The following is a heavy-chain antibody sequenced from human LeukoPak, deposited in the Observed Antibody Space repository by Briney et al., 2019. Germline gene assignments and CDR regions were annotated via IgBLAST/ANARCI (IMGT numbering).Heavy chain of an antibody. Sequence: GGSLRLSCAASGFTFSSSGMHWVRQSPGKGLEWVAFIQYDGSTKYYADSVKGRFTISRDNSKNTLYLQMNSLRAEDTAVYYCAKDFLGPNAFDIWGQGTMVTVSS. CDR1: GFTFSSSG. CDR2: IQYDGSTK. D-gene: IGHD2/OR15-2a*01. J-gene: IGHJ3*02. CDR3: AKDFLGPNAFDI. V-gene: IGHV3-30*02.